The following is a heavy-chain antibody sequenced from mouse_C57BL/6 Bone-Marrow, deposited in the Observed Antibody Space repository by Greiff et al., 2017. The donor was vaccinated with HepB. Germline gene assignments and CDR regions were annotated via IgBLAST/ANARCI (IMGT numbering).Heavy chain of an antibody. D-gene: IGHD2-4*01. J-gene: IGHJ1*03. Sequence: EVQLQQSGPELVKPGASVKISCKASGYTFTDYYMNWVKQSHGKSLEWIGDINPNNGGTSYNQKFKGKATLTVDKSSSTAYMELRSLTSEDSAVYYCAREEATMITTVYWYFDVWGTGTTVTDSS. CDR3: AREEATMITTVYWYFDV. CDR2: INPNNGGT. CDR1: GYTFTDYY. V-gene: IGHV1-26*01.